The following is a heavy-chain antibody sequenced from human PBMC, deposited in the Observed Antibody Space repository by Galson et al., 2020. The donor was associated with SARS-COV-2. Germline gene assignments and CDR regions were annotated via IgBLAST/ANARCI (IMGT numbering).Heavy chain of an antibody. CDR2: IYYSGST. Sequence: ASETLSLTCTVSGGSISSYYWSWIRQPPGKGLEWIGYIYYSGSTNYNPSLKSRVTISVDTSKNQFSLKLSSVTAADTAVYYCAREGGVAGFDYWGQGTLVTVSS. V-gene: IGHV4-59*01. CDR3: AREGGVAGFDY. J-gene: IGHJ4*02. CDR1: GGSISSYY. D-gene: IGHD2-15*01.